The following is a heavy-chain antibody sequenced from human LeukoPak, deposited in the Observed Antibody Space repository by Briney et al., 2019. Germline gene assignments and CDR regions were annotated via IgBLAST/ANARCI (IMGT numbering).Heavy chain of an antibody. D-gene: IGHD3-22*01. V-gene: IGHV1-2*02. J-gene: IGHJ4*02. Sequence: ASVKVSCKASGYTFTGYYMHWVRQAPGQGLEWMGWINPNSGGTNYAQKFQGRVTMTRDTSISTAYMELSRLRSDDTAVYYCARVLEYPYYDSSGFDYWAREPWSPSPQ. CDR2: INPNSGGT. CDR3: ARVLEYPYYDSSGFDY. CDR1: GYTFTGYY.